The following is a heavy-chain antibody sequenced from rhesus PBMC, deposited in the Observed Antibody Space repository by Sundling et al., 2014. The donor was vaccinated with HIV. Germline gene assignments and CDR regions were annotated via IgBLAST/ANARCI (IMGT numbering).Heavy chain of an antibody. CDR2: IYWDDDK. V-gene: IGHV2-174*02. CDR3: ARVTYSSWVTDAFDS. Sequence: QVTLKESGPALVKPTQTLTLTCTFSGFSLTTSGMGVGWIRQPPGKPLEWLAHIYWDDDKRYSPSLQSRLTISKDTSKNQVVLTMTNMDPVDTATYYCARVTYSSWVTDAFDSGAKGSGSPSLQ. CDR1: GFSLTTSGMG. D-gene: IGHD6-13*01. J-gene: IGHJ3*01.